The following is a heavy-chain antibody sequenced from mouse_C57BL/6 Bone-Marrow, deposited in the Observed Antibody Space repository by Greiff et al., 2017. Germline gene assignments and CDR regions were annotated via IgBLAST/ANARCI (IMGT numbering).Heavy chain of an antibody. CDR1: GYTFTSYW. Sequence: QVQLQQPGAELVKPGASVKLSCKASGYTFTSYWMQWVKQRPGQGLEWIGEIDPSDSYTNYNQKFQGKATLTVDTSSSTAYMQLSSLTSADSAFDYCARPVDSSGYVCFAYWGQGTLVTVSA. J-gene: IGHJ3*01. CDR3: ARPVDSSGYVCFAY. V-gene: IGHV1-50*01. CDR2: IDPSDSYT. D-gene: IGHD3-2*02.